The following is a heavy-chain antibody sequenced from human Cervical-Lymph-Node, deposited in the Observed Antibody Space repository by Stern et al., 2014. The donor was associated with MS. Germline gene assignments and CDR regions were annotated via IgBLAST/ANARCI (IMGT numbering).Heavy chain of an antibody. V-gene: IGHV2-26*01. D-gene: IGHD6-13*01. J-gene: IGHJ6*02. CDR3: ARIGSSWYGYYYYYGMDV. Sequence: EESGPVLVKPTETLTLTCTVSGFSLSNARMGVSWIRQPPGKALEWLAHIFSNDEKSYSTSLKTRLTISKDTSKSQVVLTMTNVDPVDTATYYCARIGSSWYGYYYYYGMDVWGQGTTVTVSS. CDR1: GFSLSNARMG. CDR2: IFSNDEK.